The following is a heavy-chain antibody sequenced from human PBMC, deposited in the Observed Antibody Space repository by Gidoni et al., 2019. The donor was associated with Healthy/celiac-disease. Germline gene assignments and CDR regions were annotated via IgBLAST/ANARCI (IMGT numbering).Heavy chain of an antibody. CDR1: GFTFSSYA. CDR2: ISYDGSNK. V-gene: IGHV3-30-3*01. Sequence: SGFTFSSYAMHWVRQAPGKGLEWVAVISYDGSNKYYADSVKGRFTISRDNSKNTLYLQMNSLRAEDTAVYYCARDWSGSYLSGFDYWGQGTLVTVSS. J-gene: IGHJ4*02. CDR3: ARDWSGSYLSGFDY. D-gene: IGHD1-26*01.